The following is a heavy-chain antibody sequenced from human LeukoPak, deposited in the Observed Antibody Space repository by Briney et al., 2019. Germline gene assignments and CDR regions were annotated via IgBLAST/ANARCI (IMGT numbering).Heavy chain of an antibody. CDR2: IRSKANSYAT. V-gene: IGHV3-73*01. J-gene: IGHJ4*02. CDR1: GFTFSGSA. D-gene: IGHD6-19*01. CDR3: TVAGDFDY. Sequence: PGGSLRLSCAASGFTFSGSAMHWVRQASGKGLEWVGRIRSKANSYATAYAASVKGRFTISRDDSKNTAYLQMNSLKTEDTAVYYRTVAGDFDYWGQGTLVTVSS.